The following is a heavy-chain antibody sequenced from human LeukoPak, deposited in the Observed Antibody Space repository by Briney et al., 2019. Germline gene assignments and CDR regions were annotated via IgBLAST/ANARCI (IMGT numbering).Heavy chain of an antibody. D-gene: IGHD5-18*01. CDR2: IYYSGST. J-gene: IGHJ4*02. Sequence: PSETLSLTCTVSGGSISSSSYYWGWIRQPPGKGLEWIGSIYYSGSTYYNPSLKSRVTISVDTSKNQFSLKLSSVTAADTAVYYCARHVPSRYSYGRGGFDYWGQGTLVTVSS. CDR1: GGSISSSSYY. CDR3: ARHVPSRYSYGRGGFDY. V-gene: IGHV4-39*01.